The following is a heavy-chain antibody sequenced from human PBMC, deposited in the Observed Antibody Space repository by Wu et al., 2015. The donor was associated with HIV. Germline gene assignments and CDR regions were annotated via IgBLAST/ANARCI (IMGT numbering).Heavy chain of an antibody. J-gene: IGHJ4*02. CDR2: IISIFGTT. V-gene: IGHV1-69*13. CDR3: ARTDGLVDGGNSGYDS. D-gene: IGHD4-23*01. Sequence: QVQLVQSGAEVKLPGSSVKVSCKVSGGTFSNYAISWVRQAPGQGLEWMGRIISIFGTTNYAQKFLGRVTITADESTSTAHMELRSLRSEDTAVYYCARTDGLVDGGNSGYDSWGQGTLVTVSS. CDR1: GGTFSNYA.